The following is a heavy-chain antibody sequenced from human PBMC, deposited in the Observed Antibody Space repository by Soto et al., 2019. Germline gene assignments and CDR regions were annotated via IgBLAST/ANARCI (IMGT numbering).Heavy chain of an antibody. Sequence: GESLKISCKGSEHTFINYWIGWVRQMPGKGLEWVGIIYPGDSDTRYSPPFQGQATISADKSISTAYLQWSSLKTSDTGIYYCARGSVAAAAYPFDLWGQGTLVTVSS. CDR3: ARGSVAAAAYPFDL. J-gene: IGHJ4*02. D-gene: IGHD6-13*01. CDR2: IYPGDSDT. CDR1: EHTFINYW. V-gene: IGHV5-51*01.